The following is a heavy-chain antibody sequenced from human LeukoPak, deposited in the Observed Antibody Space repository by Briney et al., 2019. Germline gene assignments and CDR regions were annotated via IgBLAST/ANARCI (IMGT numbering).Heavy chain of an antibody. V-gene: IGHV4-61*08. Sequence: SETLSLTCTVSGGSISSGGYYWSWIRQPPGKGLEWIGYIYYSGSTNYNPSLKSRVTISADTSKNQFSLKLSSVTAADTAVYYCARGGTSWYYDSSGYYYWGQGTLVTVSS. CDR1: GGSISSGGYY. CDR3: ARGGTSWYYDSSGYYY. CDR2: IYYSGST. D-gene: IGHD3-22*01. J-gene: IGHJ4*02.